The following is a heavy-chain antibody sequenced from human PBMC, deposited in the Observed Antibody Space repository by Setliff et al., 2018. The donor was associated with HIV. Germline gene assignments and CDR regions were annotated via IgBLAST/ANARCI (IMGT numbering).Heavy chain of an antibody. Sequence: GESLKISCAVSGLTFSRYGFHWVRQVPGKGLDWVTFIQYDESNKYYGDSVRGRFTISRDNSKNTLYLQMNSLRSEDTAVYFCAKSFNSGPTNWNIDVWGTRTTVTVSS. V-gene: IGHV3-30*02. CDR2: IQYDESNK. CDR1: GLTFSRYG. CDR3: AKSFNSGPTNWNIDV. J-gene: IGHJ6*03. D-gene: IGHD1-20*01.